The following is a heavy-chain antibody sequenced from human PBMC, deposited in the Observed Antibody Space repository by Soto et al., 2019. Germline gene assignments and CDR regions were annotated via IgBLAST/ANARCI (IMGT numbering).Heavy chain of an antibody. D-gene: IGHD4-17*01. CDR1: GYTFTGYY. CDR3: ARADYGGYDAFDI. CDR2: INPNSGGT. Sequence: GASVNVSCKPSGYTFTGYYIHWVRLAPGQGLEWMGWINPNSGGTNYAQKFQGWVTMTRDTSISTAYMELSRLRSDDTAVYYCARADYGGYDAFDIWGQGTMVTVSS. J-gene: IGHJ3*02. V-gene: IGHV1-2*04.